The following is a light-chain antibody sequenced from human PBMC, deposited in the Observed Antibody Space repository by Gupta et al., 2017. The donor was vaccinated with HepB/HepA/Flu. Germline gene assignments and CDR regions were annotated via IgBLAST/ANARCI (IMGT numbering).Light chain of an antibody. Sequence: IVMTQSQATLSMSPGERVTLSCRASQSVDSMLAWYQQKPGQAPRLLIHEASTRVAGIPARFSGSGSETEFTLTISSLQSEDFAIYYCQQYNNLPRTFGQGTKLEIK. CDR3: QQYNNLPRT. CDR1: QSVDSM. CDR2: EAS. J-gene: IGKJ2*02. V-gene: IGKV3-15*01.